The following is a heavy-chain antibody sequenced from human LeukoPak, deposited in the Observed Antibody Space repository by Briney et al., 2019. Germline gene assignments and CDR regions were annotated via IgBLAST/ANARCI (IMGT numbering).Heavy chain of an antibody. CDR3: ARDGLYSNGYSYFDF. CDR1: GVSIITYH. V-gene: IGHV4-4*07. CDR2: IHSSGST. Sequence: PSETLSLTCTVSGVSIITYHWSWIRQPAGKGLEWIGRIHSSGSTNYNPSLKSRVTMSIDTSKNQFSLKVTSVTAADAAVYYCARDGLYSNGYSYFDFWGQGTLVTVSS. J-gene: IGHJ4*02. D-gene: IGHD5-18*01.